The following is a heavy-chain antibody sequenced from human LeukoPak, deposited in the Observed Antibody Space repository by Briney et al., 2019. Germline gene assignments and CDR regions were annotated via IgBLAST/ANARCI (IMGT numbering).Heavy chain of an antibody. Sequence: GASVKVSCKASGYTFTSYYMHWVRQAPGQGLEWMGGIIPIFGTANYAQKFQGRVTITADESTSTAYMELSSLRSEDTAVYYCASATYYDILTGYYMSYYYGMDVWGQGTTVTVSS. J-gene: IGHJ6*02. D-gene: IGHD3-9*01. CDR1: GYTFTSYY. V-gene: IGHV1-69*13. CDR3: ASATYYDILTGYYMSYYYGMDV. CDR2: IIPIFGTA.